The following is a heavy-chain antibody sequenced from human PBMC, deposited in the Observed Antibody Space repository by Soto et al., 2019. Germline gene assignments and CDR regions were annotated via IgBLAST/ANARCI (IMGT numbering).Heavy chain of an antibody. CDR2: IDYDGTTT. V-gene: IGHV3-74*01. CDR3: TRGPRASSGGTGAY. CDR1: GFSFDSYW. Sequence: EVQLVESGGGLVQPGGSLRLSCAASGFSFDSYWMHWVRQAPGQGPMWVSRIDYDGTTTNYADSVKGRFTISRDNAKSTLYLQMNSLRPEDTAVYYWTRGPRASSGGTGAYWGKGTLVTVSS. J-gene: IGHJ1*01. D-gene: IGHD2-2*01.